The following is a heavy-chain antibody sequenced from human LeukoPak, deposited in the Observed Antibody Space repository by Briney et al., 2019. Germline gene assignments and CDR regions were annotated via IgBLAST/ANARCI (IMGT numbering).Heavy chain of an antibody. CDR1: GYTFTSYY. CDR2: INPSGGST. D-gene: IGHD2-2*01. V-gene: IGHV1-46*01. J-gene: IGHJ3*02. CDR3: ARPSVVVAAASGSMDI. Sequence: ASVKVSCKASGYTFTSYYMHWVRQAPGQGLEWMGLINPSGGSTSYAQKFQGRVTMTRDTSTSTVYMELSSLRSEDTALYYCARPSVVVAAASGSMDIWGQGTTVTVSS.